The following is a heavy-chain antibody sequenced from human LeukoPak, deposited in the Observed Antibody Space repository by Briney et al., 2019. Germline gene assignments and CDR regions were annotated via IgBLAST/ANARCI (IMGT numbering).Heavy chain of an antibody. Sequence: PSETLSLTCAVYGGSFSGYYWSWIRQPPGKGLEWTGEINHSGSTNYNPSLKSRVTISVDTSKNQFSLKLSSVTAADTAVYYCARLYSGSFDYWGQGTLVTVSS. D-gene: IGHD1-26*01. CDR1: GGSFSGYY. J-gene: IGHJ4*02. CDR3: ARLYSGSFDY. CDR2: INHSGST. V-gene: IGHV4-34*01.